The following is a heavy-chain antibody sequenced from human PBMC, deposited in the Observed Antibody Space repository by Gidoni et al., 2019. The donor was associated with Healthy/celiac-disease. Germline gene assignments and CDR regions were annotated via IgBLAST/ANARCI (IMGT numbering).Heavy chain of an antibody. J-gene: IGHJ6*04. V-gene: IGHV4-39*01. D-gene: IGHD1-26*01. CDR3: ARSLLNPGGGMDV. CDR2: IFYTGST. Sequence: GGSISASDSSWGWIRQSPGKGLGWLGNIFYTGSTDYHPSLKSRVTISVDKYKNQFSLKWNFVTAADTGVYYCARSLLNPGGGMDVWGKGTTVGVSS. CDR1: GGSISASDSS.